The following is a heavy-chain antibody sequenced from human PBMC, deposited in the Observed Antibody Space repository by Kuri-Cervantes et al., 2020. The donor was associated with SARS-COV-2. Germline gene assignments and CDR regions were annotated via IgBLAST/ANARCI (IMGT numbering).Heavy chain of an antibody. D-gene: IGHD3-22*01. CDR3: ARDYYDSSYFDY. V-gene: IGHV4-34*01. CDR1: GGSFSGYY. Sequence: GSLRLSCAVYGGSFSGYYWSWIRQPPGKGLEWIGEINHSGSTNYNPSLKSRVTISADTSKNQFSLKLSSATAADTAVYYCARDYYDSSYFDYWGQGTLVTVSS. J-gene: IGHJ4*02. CDR2: INHSGST.